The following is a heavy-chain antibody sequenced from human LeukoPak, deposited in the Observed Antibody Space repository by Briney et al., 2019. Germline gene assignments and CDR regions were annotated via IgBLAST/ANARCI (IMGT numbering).Heavy chain of an antibody. D-gene: IGHD3-10*01. Sequence: GGSLRLSCAASGFTFSIYAMSWVRQAPGKGLEWVSGISGSGSTNYADSVKGRFTISRDNSKNTLYLQMNSLRAEDTAVYYCAKSYGSGSLTFDYWGQGTLVTVSS. V-gene: IGHV3-23*01. CDR2: ISGSGST. CDR3: AKSYGSGSLTFDY. CDR1: GFTFSIYA. J-gene: IGHJ4*02.